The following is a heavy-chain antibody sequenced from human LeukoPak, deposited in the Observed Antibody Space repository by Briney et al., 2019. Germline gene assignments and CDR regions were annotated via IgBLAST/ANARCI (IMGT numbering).Heavy chain of an antibody. D-gene: IGHD3-3*01. CDR3: ARGETYDFWSGYFNNYYGMDV. J-gene: IGHJ6*02. CDR1: GFTFSSYS. Sequence: PGRSLRLSCAASGFTFSSYSMNWVRQAPGKGLEWVSSISSSSSYIYYADSVKGRFTISRDNAKNSLYLQMNSLRAEDTAVYYCARGETYDFWSGYFNNYYGMDVWGQGTTVTVSS. CDR2: ISSSSSYI. V-gene: IGHV3-21*01.